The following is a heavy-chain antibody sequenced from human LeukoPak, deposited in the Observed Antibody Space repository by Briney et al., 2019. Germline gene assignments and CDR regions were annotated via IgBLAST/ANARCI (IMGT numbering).Heavy chain of an antibody. CDR3: ARADCSSTSCYGYYDFWSGPSDWFDP. J-gene: IGHJ5*02. CDR2: IQYDGNTR. CDR1: TFNFSSYG. D-gene: IGHD2-2*01. V-gene: IGHV3-30*02. Sequence: VGSLRLSCAASTFNFSSYGMHGVRQAPGKRLEWVSLIQYDGNTRYYAGSVKGRGPISRDKSKNTLYLQMNSLRAEDTAVYYCARADCSSTSCYGYYDFWSGPSDWFDPWGQGTLVTVSS.